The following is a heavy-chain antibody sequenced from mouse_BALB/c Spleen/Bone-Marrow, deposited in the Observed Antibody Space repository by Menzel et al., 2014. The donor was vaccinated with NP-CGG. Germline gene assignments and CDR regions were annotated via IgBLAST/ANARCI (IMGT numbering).Heavy chain of an antibody. CDR3: ATGFAY. CDR1: GFNIKATY. V-gene: IGHV14-3*02. CDR2: IDPANGNT. J-gene: IGHJ3*01. Sequence: VQLVESGAELVKPGASVKLSCTASGFNIKATYMHRVKQRPEQGLEWIGRIDPANGNTKYDPKFQGMATITADTSSNTAYLQLSSLTSEDTAVYYCATGFAYWGQGTLVTVSA.